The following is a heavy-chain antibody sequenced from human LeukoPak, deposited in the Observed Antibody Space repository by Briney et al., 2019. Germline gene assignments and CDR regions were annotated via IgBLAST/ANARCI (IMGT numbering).Heavy chain of an antibody. CDR3: ARSLDASWLQCPEF. D-gene: IGHD5-24*01. CDR2: ISTYNGNT. J-gene: IGHJ4*02. CDR1: GYTFTRYG. Sequence: ASVKVSCKTSGYTFTRYGITWVRQAPGQGLEWMGWISTYNGNTNYAQKLQGRVTMTTDTSTSTAYMELRSLRYDDTAVYYCARSLDASWLQCPEFWGRGTLVTVSP. V-gene: IGHV1-18*01.